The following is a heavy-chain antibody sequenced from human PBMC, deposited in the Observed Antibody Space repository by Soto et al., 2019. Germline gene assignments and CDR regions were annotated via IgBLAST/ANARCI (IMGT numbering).Heavy chain of an antibody. V-gene: IGHV3-9*01. CDR2: ISWNSDKI. J-gene: IGHJ5*02. CDR1: AFTFDDYA. Sequence: EVQLVESGGGLVQPGMSLRLSCAASAFTFDDYAMHWVRQAPGKGLEWVSGISWNSDKIDYADSVRGRFTISRDNAKNSLYLQMNSLRAEDTALYYCTKEVGSAGGWFDPWGQGTLVTVSS. CDR3: TKEVGSAGGWFDP. D-gene: IGHD3-10*01.